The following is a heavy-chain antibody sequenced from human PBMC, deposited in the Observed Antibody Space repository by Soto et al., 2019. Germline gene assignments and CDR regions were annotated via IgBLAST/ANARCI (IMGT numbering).Heavy chain of an antibody. D-gene: IGHD3-9*01. CDR1: GGSISSSSNY. J-gene: IGHJ4*02. Sequence: SETLSLTCSVSGGSISSSSNYWGWIRQPQGKGLEWIGSIYYSGSTYYNPSLKSRVTISVDTSKNQFSLKLSSVTAADTAVYYCARGVTYDILSGYLGDYFDYWGQGALVTVSS. CDR3: ARGVTYDILSGYLGDYFDY. CDR2: IYYSGST. V-gene: IGHV4-39*07.